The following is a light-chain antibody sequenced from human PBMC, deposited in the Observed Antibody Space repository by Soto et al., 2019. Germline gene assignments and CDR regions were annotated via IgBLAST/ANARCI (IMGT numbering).Light chain of an antibody. CDR3: QQYGWSPPYT. Sequence: EIVLTQSPGTLSLSPGERATLSCRASQSVSSSYLAWYQQKPGQAPRLLIYGASSRATGIPDRFSGSGSGTDFTLTISRLEPEDFAVYYCQQYGWSPPYTLGQGTKLKIK. J-gene: IGKJ2*01. V-gene: IGKV3-20*01. CDR2: GAS. CDR1: QSVSSSY.